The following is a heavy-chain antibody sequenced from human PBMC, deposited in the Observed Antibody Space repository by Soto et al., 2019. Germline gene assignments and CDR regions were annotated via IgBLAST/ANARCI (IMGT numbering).Heavy chain of an antibody. CDR3: ASGFLEWSNFDY. V-gene: IGHV1-69*13. D-gene: IGHD3-3*01. CDR2: IIPIFGTA. Sequence: GASVKVSCKASGGTFSSYAISWVRQAPGQGLEWMGGIIPIFGTANYAQKFQGRVTITADESTSTAYMELSSLRSEDTAVYYCASGFLEWSNFDYWGQGTLVTVSS. CDR1: GGTFSSYA. J-gene: IGHJ4*02.